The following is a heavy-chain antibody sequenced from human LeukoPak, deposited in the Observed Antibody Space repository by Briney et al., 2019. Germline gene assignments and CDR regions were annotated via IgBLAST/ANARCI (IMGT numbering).Heavy chain of an antibody. CDR2: INPNSGGT. Sequence: ASVKVSCKASGYTFIGYYMHWVRQAPGQGLEWMGWINPNSGGTNYAQKFQGRVTMTRDTSISTAYMELSRLRSDDTAVYYCARGRSVAVAVWSPPIDYWGQGTLVTVSS. V-gene: IGHV1-2*02. CDR3: ARGRSVAVAVWSPPIDY. D-gene: IGHD6-19*01. CDR1: GYTFIGYY. J-gene: IGHJ4*02.